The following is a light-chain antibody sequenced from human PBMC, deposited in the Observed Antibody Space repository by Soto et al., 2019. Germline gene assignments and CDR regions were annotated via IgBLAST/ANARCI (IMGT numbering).Light chain of an antibody. J-gene: IGKJ5*01. V-gene: IGKV1-5*01. CDR3: QQYNSLSLCT. CDR1: QSVHKW. CDR2: DAC. Sequence: DIQMTQSPCLLHTSLGQTVTITCRASQSVHKWLAWFQHKPGKVPKILISDACILDNGVPSTFSGTGSGTEFTLTISNLQPDDFETYFCQQYNSLSLCTFGQGTRLEIK.